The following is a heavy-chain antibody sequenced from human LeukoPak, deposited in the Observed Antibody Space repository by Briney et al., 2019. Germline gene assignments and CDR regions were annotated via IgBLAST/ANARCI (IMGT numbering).Heavy chain of an antibody. D-gene: IGHD4-17*01. CDR3: AKGLSAVTTRPDDTFDI. CDR2: ISGSGDTT. J-gene: IGHJ3*02. Sequence: PGGSLRLSCAASGLTFSSYATTWVRQAPGKGLEWVSSISGSGDTTYYADSVRGRFTISRDNSKNTLYLQIHFLRADDTAVYYCAKGLSAVTTRPDDTFDIWGQGTMVIVSS. CDR1: GLTFSSYA. V-gene: IGHV3-23*01.